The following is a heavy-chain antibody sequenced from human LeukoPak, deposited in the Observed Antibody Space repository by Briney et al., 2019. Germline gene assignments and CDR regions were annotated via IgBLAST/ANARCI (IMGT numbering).Heavy chain of an antibody. CDR1: GGSISTYY. CDR2: VSYSGST. D-gene: IGHD2-15*01. Sequence: PSETLSLTCTVSGGSISTYYWNWIRQPPGKGLEWLGYVSYSGSTNYNPSLKSRVTISVDTSTNRFSLKLSSVTAADTAVYYCARDYSATSRFDPWGQGTLVTVSS. V-gene: IGHV4-59*01. J-gene: IGHJ5*02. CDR3: ARDYSATSRFDP.